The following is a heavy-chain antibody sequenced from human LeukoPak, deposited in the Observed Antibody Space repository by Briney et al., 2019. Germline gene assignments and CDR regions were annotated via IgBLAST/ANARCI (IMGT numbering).Heavy chain of an antibody. CDR2: INHSGST. V-gene: IGHV4-34*01. CDR3: ASTSSGYYFTFDY. Sequence: PSETLSLTCAVYGGSFSGYYWSWIRQPPGKGLEWIGEINHSGSTNYNPSLKSRVTISVDTSKNQFSLKLSSVTAADTAVYYCASTSSGYYFTFDYWGQGTLVTVSS. D-gene: IGHD3-22*01. J-gene: IGHJ4*02. CDR1: GGSFSGYY.